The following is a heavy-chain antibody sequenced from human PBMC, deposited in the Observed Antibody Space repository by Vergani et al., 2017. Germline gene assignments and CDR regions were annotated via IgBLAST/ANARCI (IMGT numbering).Heavy chain of an antibody. CDR3: ARDYYDSSGYSADFDY. J-gene: IGHJ4*02. D-gene: IGHD3-22*01. CDR1: GFTFTSSV. CDR2: IVVGSGNT. Sequence: QMQLVQSGPEVKKPGTSVKVSCKASGFTFTSSVVQWVRQARGQRLEWIGWIVVGSGNTNYAQKLQGRVTMTTDTSTSTAYMELRSLRSDDTAVYYCARDYYDSSGYSADFDYWGQGTLVTVSS. V-gene: IGHV1-58*01.